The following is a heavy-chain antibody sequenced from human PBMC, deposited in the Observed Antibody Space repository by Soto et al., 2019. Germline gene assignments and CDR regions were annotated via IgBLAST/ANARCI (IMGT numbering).Heavy chain of an antibody. CDR3: ARTDRDLYGLDV. V-gene: IGHV3-13*05. J-gene: IGHJ6*02. CDR1: GFTFRNYD. Sequence: EVQLVESGGGLVQPGGSLRLSCEASGFTFRNYDMHWVRQGTGKGLEWVSGISAAGDPDYADSVEGRFTISRENAQNSFFLQMNSLRGGDTAVYYCARTDRDLYGLDVWGQGTTVIVSS. CDR2: ISAAGDP.